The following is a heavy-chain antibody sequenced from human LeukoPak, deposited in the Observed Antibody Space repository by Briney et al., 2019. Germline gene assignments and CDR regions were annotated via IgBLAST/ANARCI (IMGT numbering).Heavy chain of an antibody. Sequence: ASVKVSCKASGGTFSSYTISWVRQAPGQGLEWTGGIIPIFGTANSAQKFQGRVTITTDESTSTAYMELSSLRSEDTAVYYCARDRSFSSPDAFDIWGQGTMVTVSS. D-gene: IGHD6-6*01. CDR3: ARDRSFSSPDAFDI. J-gene: IGHJ3*02. V-gene: IGHV1-69*05. CDR2: IIPIFGTA. CDR1: GGTFSSYT.